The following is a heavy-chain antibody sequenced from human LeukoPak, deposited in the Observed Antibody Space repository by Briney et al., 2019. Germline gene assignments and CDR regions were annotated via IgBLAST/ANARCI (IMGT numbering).Heavy chain of an antibody. D-gene: IGHD2-15*01. CDR3: AKSLFTKYCSGGSCYSAVCMDV. CDR1: GFTFDDYA. J-gene: IGHJ6*02. CDR2: ISWNSGSI. V-gene: IGHV3-9*01. Sequence: GRSLRLSCAASGFTFDDYAMHWVRQAPGKGLEWVSGISWNSGSIGYADSVKGRFTISRDNAKNSLYLQMNSLRAEDTALYYCAKSLFTKYCSGGSCYSAVCMDVWGQGTTVTVSS.